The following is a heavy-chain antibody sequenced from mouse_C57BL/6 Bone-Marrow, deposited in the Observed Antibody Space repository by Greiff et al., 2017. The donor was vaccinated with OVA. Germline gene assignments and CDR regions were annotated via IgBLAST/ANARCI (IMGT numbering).Heavy chain of an antibody. J-gene: IGHJ4*01. CDR1: GYTFTDYN. CDR2: INPNNGGT. Sequence: DVQLQESGPELVKPGASVKMSCKASGYTFTDYNMHWVKQSHGKSLEWIGYINPNNGGTSYNQKFKGKATLTVNKSSSTAYMELRSLTSEDSAVYYCARPYDYELWAYWGQGTSVTVSS. V-gene: IGHV1-22*01. CDR3: ARPYDYELWAY. D-gene: IGHD2-4*01.